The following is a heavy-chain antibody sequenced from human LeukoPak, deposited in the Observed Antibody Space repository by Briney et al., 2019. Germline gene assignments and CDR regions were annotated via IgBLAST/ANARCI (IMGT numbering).Heavy chain of an antibody. V-gene: IGHV3-21*01. D-gene: IGHD5-12*01. CDR1: GFTFSSYR. J-gene: IGHJ4*02. CDR3: ARVLGYSGYEIDY. CDR2: ISSSSSYI. Sequence: GGSLRLSCAASGFTFSSYRMTWVRQAPGKGLEWVSSISSSSSYIYYADSVKGRFTISRDNAKNSLYLQMNSLRAEDTAVYYCARVLGYSGYEIDYWGQGTLVTVSS.